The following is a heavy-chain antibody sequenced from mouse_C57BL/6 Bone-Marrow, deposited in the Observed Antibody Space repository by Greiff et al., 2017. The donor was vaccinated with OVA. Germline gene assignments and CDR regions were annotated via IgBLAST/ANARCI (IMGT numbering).Heavy chain of an antibody. D-gene: IGHD3-3*01. J-gene: IGHJ2*01. CDR1: GYTFTSYW. CDR3: ASPGGRFYYFDY. CDR2: IYPGSGST. Sequence: QVQLQQPGAELVKPGASVKMSCKASGYTFTSYWITCVKQRPGQGLEWIGDIYPGSGSTNYNEKFKSKATLSVDTSSSTAYMQLSSLTSEDSAVYYCASPGGRFYYFDYWGQGTTLTVSS. V-gene: IGHV1-55*01.